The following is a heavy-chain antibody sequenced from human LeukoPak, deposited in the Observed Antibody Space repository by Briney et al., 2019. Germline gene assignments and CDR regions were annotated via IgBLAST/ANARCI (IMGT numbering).Heavy chain of an antibody. J-gene: IGHJ4*02. Sequence: SETLSLTCAVSGYSISSGYYWGWIRQPPGKGLEWIGSVYHSGSTYYNPSLKSRVTISLDTSKNQFSLKPSSVTAADTAVYYCARGGYGDYYFTFDYWGQGTLVTVSS. V-gene: IGHV4-38-2*01. CDR1: GYSISSGYY. D-gene: IGHD4-17*01. CDR2: VYHSGST. CDR3: ARGGYGDYYFTFDY.